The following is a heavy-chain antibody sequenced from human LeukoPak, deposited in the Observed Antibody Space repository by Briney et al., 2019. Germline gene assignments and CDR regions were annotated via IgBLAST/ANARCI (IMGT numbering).Heavy chain of an antibody. V-gene: IGHV3-23*01. J-gene: IGHJ4*02. Sequence: GGSLRLSCAASGFIFSSYAMRWVRRAPGKGLEWVSAISGSGGSTYYADSVKGRFTISRDNSKNTLYLQMNSLRAEDTAVYYCAESGYSYGQPSNYWGQGTLVTVSS. CDR3: AESGYSYGQPSNY. CDR1: GFIFSSYA. CDR2: ISGSGGST. D-gene: IGHD5-18*01.